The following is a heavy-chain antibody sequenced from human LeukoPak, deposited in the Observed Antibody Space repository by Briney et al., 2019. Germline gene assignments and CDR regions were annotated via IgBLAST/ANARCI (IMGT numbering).Heavy chain of an antibody. Sequence: ASVKVSCKASGYTFTGDQIYWLRQAPGQGLEWVGWIKPSSGDTLYEQRFQGRVTMTRDKSISSAYMELSSLRSDDTAVYYCARKSAGFLTAWGQGTLVTVSS. CDR1: GYTFTGDQ. J-gene: IGHJ5*02. D-gene: IGHD2/OR15-2a*01. CDR3: ARKSAGFLTA. V-gene: IGHV1-2*02. CDR2: IKPSSGDT.